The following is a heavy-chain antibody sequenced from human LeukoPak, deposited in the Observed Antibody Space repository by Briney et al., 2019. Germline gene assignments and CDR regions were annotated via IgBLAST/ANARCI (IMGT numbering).Heavy chain of an antibody. V-gene: IGHV3-7*01. CDR1: GFTFSSYW. Sequence: GGSLRLSCEASGFTFSSYWLSWVRQAPGKGLEWVANIKQDGSEKYYVDSVKGRFTISRDNAKNSLYLQMNSLRAEDTAVYYCARDVGGYDYSYYFDYWGQGTLVTVSS. CDR2: IKQDGSEK. D-gene: IGHD5-12*01. J-gene: IGHJ4*02. CDR3: ARDVGGYDYSYYFDY.